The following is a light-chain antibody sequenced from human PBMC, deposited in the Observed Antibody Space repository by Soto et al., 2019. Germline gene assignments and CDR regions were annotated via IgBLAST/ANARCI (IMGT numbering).Light chain of an antibody. CDR1: QSVANNY. J-gene: IGKJ4*01. CDR3: AQYGTTPLT. V-gene: IGKV3-20*01. Sequence: EIVLTQSPGTLSLSPGERATLSFRASQSVANNYLAWYQQKPGQAPRFLIYDASSRATGIPDRFSGSGSGTDFTLTIRRLEPEDLAVYYCAQYGTTPLTFGGGTQVEIK. CDR2: DAS.